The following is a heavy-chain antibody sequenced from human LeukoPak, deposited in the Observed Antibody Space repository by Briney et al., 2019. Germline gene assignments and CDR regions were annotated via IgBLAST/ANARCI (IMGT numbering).Heavy chain of an antibody. D-gene: IGHD3-10*01. CDR2: IYHSGST. Sequence: SETLSLTCTVSGYSISSGYYWGWIRQPPGKGLEWIGSIYHSGSTYYNPSLKSRVTISVDTSKNQFSLKLSSVTAADTAMYYCARLKAYYYGSGSYYRPINWFDPWGQGTLVTVSS. CDR3: ARLKAYYYGSGSYYRPINWFDP. V-gene: IGHV4-38-2*02. CDR1: GYSISSGYY. J-gene: IGHJ5*02.